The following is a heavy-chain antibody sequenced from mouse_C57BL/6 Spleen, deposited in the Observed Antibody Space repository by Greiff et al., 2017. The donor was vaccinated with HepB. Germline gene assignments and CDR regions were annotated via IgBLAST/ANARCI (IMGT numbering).Heavy chain of an antibody. CDR2: INYDGSST. CDR3: ARDRGYGSSYYWYFDV. J-gene: IGHJ1*03. CDR1: GFTFSDYY. Sequence: EVKLMESEGGLVQPGSSMKLSCTASGFTFSDYYMAWVRQVPEKGLEWVANINYDGSSTYYLDSLKSRCIISRDNAKNILYLQMSSLKSEDTATYYCARDRGYGSSYYWYFDVWGTGTTVTVSS. V-gene: IGHV5-16*01. D-gene: IGHD1-1*01.